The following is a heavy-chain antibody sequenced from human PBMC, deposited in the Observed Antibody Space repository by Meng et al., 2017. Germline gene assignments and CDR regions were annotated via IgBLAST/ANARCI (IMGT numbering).Heavy chain of an antibody. CDR3: ARVDRNDDADFDY. Sequence: QVQRGQVGAEVKKPGSSVKVSCKASGGTFSSYAISWVRQAPGQGLERMGGIIPIFGTANYAQKFQGRVTITADKSTSTAYMELSSLRSEDTAVYYCARVDRNDDADFDYWGQGTLVTVSS. CDR2: IIPIFGTA. V-gene: IGHV1-69*06. CDR1: GGTFSSYA. D-gene: IGHD1-1*01. J-gene: IGHJ4*02.